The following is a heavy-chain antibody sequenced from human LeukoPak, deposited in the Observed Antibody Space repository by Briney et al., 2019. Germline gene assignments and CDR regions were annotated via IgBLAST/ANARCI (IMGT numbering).Heavy chain of an antibody. D-gene: IGHD2-15*01. CDR1: GGSISSGSYS. J-gene: IGHJ3*02. CDR3: ASDRIEVDAFDI. CDR2: IYTSGST. Sequence: PSETLSLTCTVSGGSISSGSYSWSWIRQPAGKGLEWIGRIYTSGSTNYNPSLKSRVTISVDTSKNQFSLKLSSVTAADTAVYYCASDRIEVDAFDIWGQGTMVTVSS. V-gene: IGHV4-61*02.